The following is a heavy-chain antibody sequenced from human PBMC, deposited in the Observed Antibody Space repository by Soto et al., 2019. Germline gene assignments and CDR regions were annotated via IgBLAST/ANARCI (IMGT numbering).Heavy chain of an antibody. CDR3: ARESHDILTGPPWVWYFDL. CDR1: GGSFSGYY. J-gene: IGHJ2*01. V-gene: IGHV4-34*01. Sequence: QVQLQQWGAGPLRPLETLSLTCGVSGGSFSGYYWAWIRQSPGKGLEWIGEINDRGSINYNPSLKSRVSISVDTSKNHYSLNLRSVTAAHTAVYYCARESHDILTGPPWVWYFDLWGRGTLVTV. CDR2: INDRGSI. D-gene: IGHD3-9*01.